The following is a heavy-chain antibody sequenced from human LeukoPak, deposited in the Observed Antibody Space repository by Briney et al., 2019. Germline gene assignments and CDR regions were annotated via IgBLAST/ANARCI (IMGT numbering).Heavy chain of an antibody. CDR2: ISSSATTI. CDR3: AGDPSGYYYLDQ. V-gene: IGHV3-48*02. D-gene: IGHD5-12*01. Sequence: GGSLRLSCAASGFTFTNYGMYRVRQAPGKGLEWLSYISSSATTIYYADSVKGRFTISRDNAKNSVYLQMNSLGDEDTAVYYCAGDPSGYYYLDQWGQGTLVAVSS. CDR1: GFTFTNYG. J-gene: IGHJ4*02.